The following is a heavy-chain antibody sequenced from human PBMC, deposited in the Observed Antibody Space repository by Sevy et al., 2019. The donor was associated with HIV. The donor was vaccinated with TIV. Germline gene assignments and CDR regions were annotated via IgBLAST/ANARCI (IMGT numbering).Heavy chain of an antibody. J-gene: IGHJ5*02. CDR1: GYSFTSYW. CDR3: ARTTSGFYRWFDP. Sequence: GESLKISCKGSGYSFTSYWIGWVRQMPGKGLEWMGTIYPGDSDTTYSPSFQGQVTISVDKSISTAYLQWSSLKASDTGIYYCARTTSGFYRWFDPWGQGTLVTVSS. D-gene: IGHD2-2*01. V-gene: IGHV5-51*01. CDR2: IYPGDSDT.